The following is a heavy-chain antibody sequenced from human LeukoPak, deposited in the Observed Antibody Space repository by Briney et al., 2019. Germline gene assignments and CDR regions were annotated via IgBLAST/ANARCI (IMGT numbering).Heavy chain of an antibody. J-gene: IGHJ4*02. Sequence: GESLKISCKVSGYKFTDYWIGWVRQMPGKGLEWMGIIYPGDSETRYSPSFQGQVTISVDKSISTAYLQWSSLKASDTAMYYCARRPWLSPFDYWGQGTLVTVSS. CDR2: IYPGDSET. V-gene: IGHV5-51*01. CDR1: GYKFTDYW. CDR3: ARRPWLSPFDY. D-gene: IGHD5-12*01.